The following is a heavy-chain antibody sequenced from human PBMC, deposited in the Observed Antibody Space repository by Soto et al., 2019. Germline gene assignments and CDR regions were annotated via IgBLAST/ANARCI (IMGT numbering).Heavy chain of an antibody. CDR2: ISYDGSNK. CDR3: ARDVGDSGSVFDS. D-gene: IGHD3-10*01. Sequence: QVQLVESGGGVVQPGRSLRLSCAASGFIFSDYAMHWVRQAPGKGLEWVAVISYDGSNKFYVDSVKGRFTISRDNSKNTLFVQTNSLTVEDTAVYYCARDVGDSGSVFDSWGQGTRVTVSS. CDR1: GFIFSDYA. J-gene: IGHJ4*02. V-gene: IGHV3-30*04.